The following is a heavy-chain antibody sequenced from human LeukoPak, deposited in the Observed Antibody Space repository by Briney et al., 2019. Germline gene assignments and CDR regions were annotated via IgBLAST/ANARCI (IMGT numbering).Heavy chain of an antibody. CDR1: GYCFTGYY. D-gene: IGHD2-2*01. J-gene: IGHJ3*01. Sequence: ASVKVSCKASGYCFTGYYLNWVRQAPGQGLEWMGWINSDSGKTKYAQKFQGRVTMTRDTSISTTYMELSSLISDDMAVYYCARDQGENYCTSTTCPGGAFDFWGQGTMVTVSS. CDR2: INSDSGKT. CDR3: ARDQGENYCTSTTCPGGAFDF. V-gene: IGHV1-2*02.